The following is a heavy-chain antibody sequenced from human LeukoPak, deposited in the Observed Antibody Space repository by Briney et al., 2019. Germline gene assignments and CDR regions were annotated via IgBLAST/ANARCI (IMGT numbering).Heavy chain of an antibody. J-gene: IGHJ6*03. CDR1: GYTFTGYY. CDR2: IIPTFGTA. V-gene: IGHV1-69*06. Sequence: SVKVSCKASGYTFTGYYMHWVRQAPGQGLEWMGGIIPTFGTANYAQKFQGRVTITADKSTSTAYMELSSLRSEDTAVYYCARGLYSSDWYSSTYYYYMDVWGKGTTVTVSS. CDR3: ARGLYSSDWYSSTYYYYMDV. D-gene: IGHD6-19*01.